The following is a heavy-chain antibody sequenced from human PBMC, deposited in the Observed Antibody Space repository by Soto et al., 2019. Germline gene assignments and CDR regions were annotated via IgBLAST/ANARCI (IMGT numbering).Heavy chain of an antibody. J-gene: IGHJ4*02. D-gene: IGHD6-6*01. V-gene: IGHV3-30*03. CDR1: GFTFSSYG. CDR2: ISFDGTNK. Sequence: QVQLVESGGDVVQPGRSLRLSCAASGFTFSSYGMHWVRQAPGKGLEWVAVISFDGTNKYQADSVKGRFTISRDNSKNALYLQMNSLRPEDTAVYYCARRIESASSYGADYLDFWGQXXX. CDR3: ARRIESASSYGADYLDF.